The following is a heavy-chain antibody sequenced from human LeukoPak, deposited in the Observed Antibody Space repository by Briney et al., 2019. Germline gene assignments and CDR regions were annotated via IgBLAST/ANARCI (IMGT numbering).Heavy chain of an antibody. CDR3: AREMPRTYYFDY. CDR1: GHTFTNYY. CDR2: INPSGGST. J-gene: IGHJ4*02. V-gene: IGHV1-46*01. Sequence: ASVKVSCKASGHTFTNYYIHWVRQAPGQGLEWVGNINPSGGSTTYAQRFQDRVLMTGDTSTSSVYMELSSLRSEDTAIYYCAREMPRTYYFDYWGQGTLVTAPS. D-gene: IGHD1-14*01.